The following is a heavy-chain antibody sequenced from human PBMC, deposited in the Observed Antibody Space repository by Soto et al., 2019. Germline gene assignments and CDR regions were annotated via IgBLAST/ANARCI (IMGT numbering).Heavy chain of an antibody. D-gene: IGHD3-10*01. V-gene: IGHV3-9*01. CDR3: AKALAWSRVGELSYYFDY. Sequence: EVQLVESGGGLVQPGRSLRLSCAASGFTFDDYAMHWVRQAPGKGLEWVSGISWNSGSIGYADSVKGRFTISRDNAKNSLYLQMNSLRAEDTALYYCAKALAWSRVGELSYYFDYWGQGTLVTVSS. CDR2: ISWNSGSI. J-gene: IGHJ4*02. CDR1: GFTFDDYA.